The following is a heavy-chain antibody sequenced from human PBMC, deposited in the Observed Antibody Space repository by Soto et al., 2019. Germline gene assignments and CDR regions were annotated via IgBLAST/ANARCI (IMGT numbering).Heavy chain of an antibody. CDR2: INHGGST. V-gene: IGHV4-34*01. CDR3: ARGIYYGSGSYFGRTKYYFDY. J-gene: IGHJ4*02. CDR1: GGSFSGYY. Sequence: LSLTCAVYGGSFSGYYWSWIRQPPGKGLEWIGEINHGGSTNYNPSLKSRVTISVDTSKNQFSLKLSSVTAADTAVYYCARGIYYGSGSYFGRTKYYFDYWGQG. D-gene: IGHD3-10*01.